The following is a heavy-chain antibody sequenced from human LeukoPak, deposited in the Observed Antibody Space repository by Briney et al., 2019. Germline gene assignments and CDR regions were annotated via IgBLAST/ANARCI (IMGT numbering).Heavy chain of an antibody. CDR2: ISGSGDKT. CDR1: GFTFSSYA. V-gene: IGHV3-23*01. CDR3: AKDGFRGDCIGGSCYPFDP. J-gene: IGHJ5*02. D-gene: IGHD2-15*01. Sequence: GGSLRLSCAASGFTFSSYAMGWVRQAPGKGLEWVSTISGSGDKTYYADSVKGRFTISRDNSKNTLYLQVNILRAEDSALYYCAKDGFRGDCIGGSCYPFDPWGQGTLVTVSS.